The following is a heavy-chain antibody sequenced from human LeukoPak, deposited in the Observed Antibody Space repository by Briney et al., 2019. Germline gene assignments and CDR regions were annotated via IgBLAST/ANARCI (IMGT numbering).Heavy chain of an antibody. CDR1: GYTFTGYF. J-gene: IGHJ4*02. V-gene: IGHV1-2*02. CDR2: INPNSGGT. CDR3: ARDLDGSSGCDY. Sequence: ALVKVSCKASGYTFTGYFMHWVRQAPGQGLEWMGWINPNSGGTNYAQKFQGRVIMTRDTSISTAYIELSRLRSDDTAVYYCARDLDGSSGCDYWGQGTLVTVSS. D-gene: IGHD6-13*01.